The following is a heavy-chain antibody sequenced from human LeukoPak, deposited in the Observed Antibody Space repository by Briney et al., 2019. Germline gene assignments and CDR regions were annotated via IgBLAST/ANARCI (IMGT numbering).Heavy chain of an antibody. J-gene: IGHJ4*02. V-gene: IGHV1/OR15-5*01. CDR3: GTFYSSRWYVSGY. CDR2: MCPSDGTI. D-gene: IGHD6-13*01. CDR1: GYTYVHQLL. Sequence: GASVKVSCKTCGYTYVHQLLYTLGAPGHAQGLGWMGRMCPSDGTISYAENFQGRVTMTRDTSTSTAYMELSSLRSEDTAMCSCGTFYSSRWYVSGYWGQGTLVTVSS.